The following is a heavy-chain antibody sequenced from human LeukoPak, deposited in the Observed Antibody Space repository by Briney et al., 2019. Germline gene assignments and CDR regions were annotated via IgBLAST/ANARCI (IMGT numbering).Heavy chain of an antibody. D-gene: IGHD3-10*01. Sequence: GGSLRLSCAASGSTFSNHEMNWVRQAPGKGLEWVSYISSSGSNIYYADSVKGRFTISRDNAKNSLYLQMNSLRAEDTAVYYCARDLGYYGSGSYDWGQGTLVTVSS. CDR3: ARDLGYYGSGSYD. J-gene: IGHJ4*02. V-gene: IGHV3-48*03. CDR2: ISSSGSNI. CDR1: GSTFSNHE.